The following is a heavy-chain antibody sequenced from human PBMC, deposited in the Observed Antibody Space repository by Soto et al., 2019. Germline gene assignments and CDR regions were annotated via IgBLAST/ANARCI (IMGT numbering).Heavy chain of an antibody. Sequence: SQTLSLTCAISGDSVSSNSAAWNWIRKSPSRGLEWLGRTYYRSKWYNDYAVSVKSRITINPDTSKNQFSLQLNSVTPEDTAVYYCARDRDIVVVVAATSYYYYYYGMDVWGQGTTVTVSS. CDR2: TYYRSKWYN. CDR3: ARDRDIVVVVAATSYYYYYYGMDV. J-gene: IGHJ6*02. CDR1: GDSVSSNSAA. V-gene: IGHV6-1*01. D-gene: IGHD2-15*01.